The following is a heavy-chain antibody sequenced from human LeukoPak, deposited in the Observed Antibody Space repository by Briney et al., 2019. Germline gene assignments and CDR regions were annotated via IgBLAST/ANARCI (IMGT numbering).Heavy chain of an antibody. D-gene: IGHD6-19*01. CDR2: IYYSGST. CDR3: ARHPPSIAVAGNNWCDP. J-gene: IGHJ5*02. CDR1: GDSIDSRDYY. V-gene: IGHV4-39*07. Sequence: SETLSLTCTVSGDSIDSRDYYWGWIRQAPGKGLEWIGTIYYSGSTNYNPSLKSLVTISVDTSKNQYSLKLSSVTAANPAVYYCARHPPSIAVAGNNWCDPWGQGTLVTVSS.